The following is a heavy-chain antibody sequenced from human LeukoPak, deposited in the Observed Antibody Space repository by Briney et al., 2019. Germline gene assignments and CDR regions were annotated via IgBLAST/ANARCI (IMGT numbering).Heavy chain of an antibody. CDR2: ITSGSSTI. V-gene: IGHV3-48*01. Sequence: QPGGSLRLSCAASGFTFSLCSMNWVRQAPGKGLEWVSYITSGSSTIYYADSVKGRFTISRDNAKNSLFLQMNSLRAEDTAVYYFGRSWGGDYWGQGTLVTVSS. CDR1: GFTFSLCS. CDR3: GRSWGGDY. D-gene: IGHD3-16*01. J-gene: IGHJ4*02.